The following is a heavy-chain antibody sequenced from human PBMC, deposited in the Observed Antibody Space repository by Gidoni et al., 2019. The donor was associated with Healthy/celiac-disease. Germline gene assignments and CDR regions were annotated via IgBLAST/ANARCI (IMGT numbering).Heavy chain of an antibody. CDR1: GFTVSSTY. CDR2: IYSCGST. CDR3: AREGTGDGYYFDY. D-gene: IGHD7-27*01. V-gene: IGHV3-66*01. Sequence: EVQPVESGGGLVQPGGSLRPSCSASGFTVSSTYMSWVRPAPGKGLEWVSVIYSCGSTYYADSVKGRFTISRDNSKNTLYLQMNSLRAEDTAVYYCAREGTGDGYYFDYWGQGTLVTVSS. J-gene: IGHJ4*02.